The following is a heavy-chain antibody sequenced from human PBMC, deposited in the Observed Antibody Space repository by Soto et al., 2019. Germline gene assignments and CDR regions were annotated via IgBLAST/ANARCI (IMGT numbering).Heavy chain of an antibody. V-gene: IGHV3-23*01. J-gene: IGHJ4*02. Sequence: EVQLLESGGGLVQPGGSLRLSCAASGFTFSSYAMSWVRQAPGKGLEWVSAISGSGGSTYYADSVKGRFTISRDNSKNTLYLQMNSLRAEDTAVYYCAKDLALEDTAMVTDQNAYDYWGQGTLVTVSS. CDR1: GFTFSSYA. CDR3: AKDLALEDTAMVTDQNAYDY. D-gene: IGHD5-18*01. CDR2: ISGSGGST.